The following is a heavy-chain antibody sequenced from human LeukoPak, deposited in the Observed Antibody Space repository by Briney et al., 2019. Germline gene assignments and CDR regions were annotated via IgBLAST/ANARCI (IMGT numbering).Heavy chain of an antibody. Sequence: ASVKVSCKASGYTFTGYYMHWVRQAPGQGLEWMGWINPNSGGTNYAQKFQGRVTMTRDTSISTAYMELSRLRSDDTAVYYCARGPRRGYDFWSGSPHYDYWGQGTLVTVSS. CDR3: ARGPRRGYDFWSGSPHYDY. J-gene: IGHJ4*02. D-gene: IGHD3-3*01. V-gene: IGHV1-2*02. CDR1: GYTFTGYY. CDR2: INPNSGGT.